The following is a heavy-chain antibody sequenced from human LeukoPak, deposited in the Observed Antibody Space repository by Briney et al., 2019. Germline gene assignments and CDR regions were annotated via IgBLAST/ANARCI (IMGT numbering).Heavy chain of an antibody. CDR1: GFTVSSNY. CDR3: AREGKPSSYYYGMDV. J-gene: IGHJ6*02. V-gene: IGHV3-66*02. Sequence: PGGSLRLSCEASGFTVSSNYMSWVRQAPGKGLEWVSVIYSDGSTYYADSVKGRFTISRDNSKNTLYLQMNSLRAEDTAVYYCAREGKPSSYYYGMDVWGQGTTVTVSS. CDR2: IYSDGST.